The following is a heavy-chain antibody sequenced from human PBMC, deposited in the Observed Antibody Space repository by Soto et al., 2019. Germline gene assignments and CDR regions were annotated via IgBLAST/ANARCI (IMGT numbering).Heavy chain of an antibody. CDR2: IYYSGST. D-gene: IGHD2-21*02. J-gene: IGHJ5*02. V-gene: IGHV4-31*03. Sequence: QVQLQESGPGLVKPSQTLSLTCTVSGGSISSGGYYWSWIRQHPGKGLEWIGYIYYSGSTYYNPSRKSRVTISVDTSKNQFSLKLSSVTAADTAVYYCARGGGEIVVVTATPNWFDPWGQGTLVTVSS. CDR1: GGSISSGGYY. CDR3: ARGGGEIVVVTATPNWFDP.